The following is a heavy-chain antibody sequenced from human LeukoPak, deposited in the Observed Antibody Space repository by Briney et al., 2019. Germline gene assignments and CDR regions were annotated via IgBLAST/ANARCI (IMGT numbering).Heavy chain of an antibody. J-gene: IGHJ4*02. V-gene: IGHV1-2*02. CDR1: GYTFTGYY. D-gene: IGHD1-26*01. Sequence: GASVKVSCKASGYTFTGYYMHWVRQAPGQGLEWMGWINPNSGGTNYAQKFQGRVTMTRDTSISTAYMELSRLRSDDTAVYYCARELSAFSGLARRDYWGQGTLVTVSS. CDR3: ARELSAFSGLARRDY. CDR2: INPNSGGT.